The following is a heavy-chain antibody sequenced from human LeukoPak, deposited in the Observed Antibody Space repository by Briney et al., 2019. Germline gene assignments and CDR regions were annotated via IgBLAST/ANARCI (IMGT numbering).Heavy chain of an antibody. V-gene: IGHV4-39*07. D-gene: IGHD3-22*01. CDR1: GGSISSSDYC. CDR3: ASATYYYDSSAFDI. Sequence: SETLSLACPVSGGSISSSDYCWGWIRQPPGKGLEWIGTIYHGGSTNYNLSLKSRVTISVDTSKNQFSLKLSSVTAADTAVYYCASATYYYDSSAFDIWGQGTMVTVSS. J-gene: IGHJ3*02. CDR2: IYHGGST.